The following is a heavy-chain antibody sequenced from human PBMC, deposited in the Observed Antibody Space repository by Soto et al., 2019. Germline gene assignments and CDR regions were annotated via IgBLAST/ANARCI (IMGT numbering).Heavy chain of an antibody. V-gene: IGHV3-30*18. CDR3: AKAKEIAVVITTPFDY. Sequence: SLRLSCAASGFTFSSYCVHGVRQAPGKGLEWVAVISYDGSNKYYADSVKGRFTISRDNSKNTLYLRMNSLRAEDTAVYYCAKAKEIAVVITTPFDYWGQGTLVTVSS. D-gene: IGHD3-22*01. CDR1: GFTFSSYC. CDR2: ISYDGSNK. J-gene: IGHJ4*02.